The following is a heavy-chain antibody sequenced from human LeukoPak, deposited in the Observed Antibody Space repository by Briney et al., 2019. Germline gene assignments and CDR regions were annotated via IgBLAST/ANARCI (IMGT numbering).Heavy chain of an antibody. CDR3: ARAPVAPGDDFWSGYDHYFDY. CDR2: ISSSSSYI. D-gene: IGHD3-3*01. V-gene: IGHV3-21*01. J-gene: IGHJ4*02. CDR1: GFTFSSYS. Sequence: GGSLRLSCAASGFTFSSYSMNWVRQAPGKGLEWVSFISSSSSYIYYADSVKGRFTISRDNAKNSLYLQMNSLRAEDTAVYYCARAPVAPGDDFWSGYDHYFDYWGQGTLVTVSS.